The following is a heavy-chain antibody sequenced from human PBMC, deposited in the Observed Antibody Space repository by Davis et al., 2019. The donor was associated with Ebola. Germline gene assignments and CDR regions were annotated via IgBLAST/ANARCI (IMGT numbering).Heavy chain of an antibody. J-gene: IGHJ6*02. CDR2: ISAYNGNT. D-gene: IGHD2-2*02. Sequence: AASVKVSCKASGYTFTSYYMHWVRQAPGQGLEWMGWISAYNGNTNYAQKLQGRVTITADKSTSTAYMELSSLRSEDTAVYYCARDLVVPAAIARGYYYYGMDVWGQGTTVTVSS. CDR1: GYTFTSYY. CDR3: ARDLVVPAAIARGYYYYGMDV. V-gene: IGHV1-18*04.